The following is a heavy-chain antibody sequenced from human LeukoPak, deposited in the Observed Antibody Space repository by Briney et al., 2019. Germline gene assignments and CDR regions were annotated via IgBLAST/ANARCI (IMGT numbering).Heavy chain of an antibody. CDR3: ALYYDFWSGYHDY. V-gene: IGHV1-2*02. CDR1: GYTFTGYY. Sequence: ASVKVSCKASGYTFTGYYMHWVRRAPGQGLEWMGWINPNSGGTNYAQKFQGRVTMTRDTSISTAYMELSRLRSDDTAVYYCALYYDFWSGYHDYWGQGTLVTVSS. CDR2: INPNSGGT. D-gene: IGHD3-3*01. J-gene: IGHJ4*02.